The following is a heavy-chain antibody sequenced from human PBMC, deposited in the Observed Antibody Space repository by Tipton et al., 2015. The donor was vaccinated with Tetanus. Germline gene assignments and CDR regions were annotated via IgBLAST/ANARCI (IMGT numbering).Heavy chain of an antibody. D-gene: IGHD3-10*01. J-gene: IGHJ4*02. Sequence: LRLSCTVSGGPINSTPYFWGWIRQPPGKGLEWIGLIYYGGGTYYSPALKSRVTISVDTSKTQFSLKLSSVTAADTAIYYCARHRGAWSPPDDYWGQGTLVTVSP. V-gene: IGHV4-39*01. CDR2: IYYGGGT. CDR3: ARHRGAWSPPDDY. CDR1: GGPINSTPYF.